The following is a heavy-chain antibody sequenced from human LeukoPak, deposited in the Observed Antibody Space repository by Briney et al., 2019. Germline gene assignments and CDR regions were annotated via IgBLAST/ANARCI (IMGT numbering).Heavy chain of an antibody. CDR3: ARRGSAMGFHFDY. V-gene: IGHV4-34*01. CDR2: INHSGST. J-gene: IGHJ4*02. CDR1: GGSFSGYY. D-gene: IGHD2-2*01. Sequence: SDTLSLTCAVYGGSFSGYYWSWIRRPPGKGLEWIGEINHSGSTNYNPSLKSRVTISVDTSKNQFSLKLSSVTAADTAVYYCARRGSAMGFHFDYWGQGTLVTVSS.